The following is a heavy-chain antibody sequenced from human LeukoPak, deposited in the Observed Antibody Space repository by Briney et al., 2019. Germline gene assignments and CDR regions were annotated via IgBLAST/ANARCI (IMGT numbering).Heavy chain of an antibody. CDR2: ISYDGSNK. Sequence: PGRSLRLSCAASGFTFSSYGMHWVRQAPGKGLEWVAVISYDGSNKYYADSVKGRFTISRDNSKNTLYLQMNSLRAEDTAVYYCAKAQRGGTKRTVYNWFDPWGQGTLVTVSS. V-gene: IGHV3-30*18. CDR1: GFTFSSYG. J-gene: IGHJ5*02. D-gene: IGHD2-8*01. CDR3: AKAQRGGTKRTVYNWFDP.